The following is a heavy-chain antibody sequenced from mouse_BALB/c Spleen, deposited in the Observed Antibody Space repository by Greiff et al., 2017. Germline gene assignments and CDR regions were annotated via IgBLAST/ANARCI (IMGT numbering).Heavy chain of an antibody. D-gene: IGHD2-3*01. CDR3: SRGDGYYAYYAMDY. Sequence: QVQLQQPGAELVKPGASVKMSCKASGYTFTSYWINWVKQRPGQGLEWIGDIYPGRGITIYNEKFKSTATLTLDTSSSTAYIQLSSLTSEDSAVYYCSRGDGYYAYYAMDYWGQGTSVTVSS. CDR2: IYPGRGIT. V-gene: IGHV1-55*01. CDR1: GYTFTSYW. J-gene: IGHJ4*01.